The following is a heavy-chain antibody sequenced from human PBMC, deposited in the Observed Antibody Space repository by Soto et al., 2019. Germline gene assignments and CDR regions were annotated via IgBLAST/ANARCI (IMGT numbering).Heavy chain of an antibody. CDR2: IYYTGST. J-gene: IGHJ4*02. CDR1: GGSISSYY. V-gene: IGHV4-59*12. Sequence: PSETVLTCTVSGGSISSYYWSWIRQPPGKGLEWIGYIYYTGSTNYNPSLKSRVTISVDTSKNKFSLKLSSVTAADTAVYYCASGPATSRGYFDYWGQGTLVTVSS. D-gene: IGHD2-2*01. CDR3: ASGPATSRGYFDY.